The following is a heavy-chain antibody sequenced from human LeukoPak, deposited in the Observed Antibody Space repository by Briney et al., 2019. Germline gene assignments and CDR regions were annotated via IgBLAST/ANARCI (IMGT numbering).Heavy chain of an antibody. J-gene: IGHJ4*02. Sequence: SETLSLTCAVYGGSFSGYYWSWIRQPPGKGLEWIGYIYYSGSTNYNPSLKSRVTISVDTSKNQFSLKLSSVTAADTAVYYCAKVAEGYDYFDYWGQGTLVTVSS. CDR3: AKVAEGYDYFDY. CDR2: IYYSGST. D-gene: IGHD5-12*01. CDR1: GGSFSGYY. V-gene: IGHV4-59*01.